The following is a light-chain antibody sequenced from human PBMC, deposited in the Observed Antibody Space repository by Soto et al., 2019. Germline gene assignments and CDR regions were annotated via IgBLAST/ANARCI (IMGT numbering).Light chain of an antibody. V-gene: IGKV1-5*01. J-gene: IGKJ2*01. CDR3: QQYNYYPYT. Sequence: IPMTQSPSSLSASVGDRVTITCRASQSISTWLAWYHQKPGKAPKLLISSASSLESGVPSRFSGSGSGTEFSLAISSLQPDDFATYYCQQYNYYPYTFGEGTKLEIK. CDR2: SAS. CDR1: QSISTW.